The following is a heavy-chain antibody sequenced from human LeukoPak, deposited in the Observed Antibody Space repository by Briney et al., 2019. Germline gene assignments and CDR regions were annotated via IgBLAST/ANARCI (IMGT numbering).Heavy chain of an antibody. CDR3: ARGRLRKDY. J-gene: IGHJ4*02. CDR1: GGSISSYY. CDR2: IYYSGST. Sequence: SETLSLTCTGSGGSISSYYWSWIRQPPGKGLEWIGYIYYSGSTNYNPSLKSRLTMTVDTSKNQFSLRLSSVTAADTAVYYCARGRLRKDYWGQGALVTVSS. V-gene: IGHV4-59*01. D-gene: IGHD5-12*01.